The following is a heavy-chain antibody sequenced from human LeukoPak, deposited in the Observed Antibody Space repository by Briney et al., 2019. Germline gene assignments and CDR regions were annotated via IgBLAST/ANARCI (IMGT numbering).Heavy chain of an antibody. CDR1: GGSFSGYY. J-gene: IGHJ4*02. Sequence: SETLSLTCAVYGGSFSGYYWSWIRQPPGKGLEWLGEINHSGSTNYNPSLKSRVTISVDTSKNQVSLKVSSVTAADTAVYYCASVELATAYFYYWGQGTLATVSS. V-gene: IGHV4-34*01. CDR3: ASVELATAYFYY. D-gene: IGHD5-24*01. CDR2: INHSGST.